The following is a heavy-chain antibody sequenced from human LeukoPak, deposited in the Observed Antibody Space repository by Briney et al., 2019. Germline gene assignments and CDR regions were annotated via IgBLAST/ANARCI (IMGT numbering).Heavy chain of an antibody. CDR3: ARDVGGGSRKAFDP. CDR2: ISSSGSTI. V-gene: IGHV3-48*03. Sequence: PGGSLRLSCAASGFTFSSYEMNWVRQAPGKGLEWVSYISSSGSTIYYADSVKGRFTISRDNAKNSLYLQMNSLRAEDTAVYYCARDVGGGSRKAFDPWGQGTLVTVSS. D-gene: IGHD2-15*01. J-gene: IGHJ5*02. CDR1: GFTFSSYE.